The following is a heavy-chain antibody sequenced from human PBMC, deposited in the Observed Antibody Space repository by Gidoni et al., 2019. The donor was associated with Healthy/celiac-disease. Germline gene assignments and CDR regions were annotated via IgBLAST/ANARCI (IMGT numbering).Heavy chain of an antibody. D-gene: IGHD1-26*01. Sequence: QLQLQESGPGLVKPSETLSLTCTVSGRSISRSRYYWGWIRQPPGKGLEWIVSIYYRGSTYYNPSLKSRVTISVDTSKNQFSLKLSSVTAADTAVYYCANTQNSGSYWRGAFDIWGQGTMVTVSS. J-gene: IGHJ3*02. V-gene: IGHV4-39*07. CDR3: ANTQNSGSYWRGAFDI. CDR1: GRSISRSRYY. CDR2: IYYRGST.